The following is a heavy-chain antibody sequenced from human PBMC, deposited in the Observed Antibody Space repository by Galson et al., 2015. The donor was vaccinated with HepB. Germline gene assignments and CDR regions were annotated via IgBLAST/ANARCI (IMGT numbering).Heavy chain of an antibody. Sequence: SVTVSCKASGYTFTSYGISWVRQAPGQGLEWMGWISAYNGNTNYAQKLQGRVTMTTDTSTSTAYMELRSLRSDDTAVYYCARDVGIAVAGTPFDYWGQGTLVTVSS. V-gene: IGHV1-18*01. J-gene: IGHJ4*02. CDR2: ISAYNGNT. D-gene: IGHD6-19*01. CDR1: GYTFTSYG. CDR3: ARDVGIAVAGTPFDY.